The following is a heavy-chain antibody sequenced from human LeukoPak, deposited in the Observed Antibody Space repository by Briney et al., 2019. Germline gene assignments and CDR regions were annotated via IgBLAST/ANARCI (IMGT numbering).Heavy chain of an antibody. Sequence: GGSLRLSCAASGFTFSSYWMSWVRQAPGKGLEWVANIKQDGSEKYYVDSVKGRFTISRDNAKNSLYLQMNSLRAEDTAVYYCARDYGSYYYRSSGYPSFGYWGQGTLVTVSS. J-gene: IGHJ4*02. CDR1: GFTFSSYW. D-gene: IGHD3-22*01. V-gene: IGHV3-7*01. CDR3: ARDYGSYYYRSSGYPSFGY. CDR2: IKQDGSEK.